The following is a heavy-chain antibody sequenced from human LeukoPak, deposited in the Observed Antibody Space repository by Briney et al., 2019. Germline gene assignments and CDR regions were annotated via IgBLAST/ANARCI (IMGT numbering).Heavy chain of an antibody. D-gene: IGHD3-22*01. CDR1: GFTFSSYA. V-gene: IGHV3-23*01. Sequence: GGSLRLSCAASGFTFSSYAMSWVRQAPGKGLEWVSAISGSGGSTYYADSVKGRFTISRDNSKNTLYLQMNSLRAKDTAVYYCAKNTPATMIVVVITYFDYWGQGTLVTVSS. CDR3: AKNTPATMIVVVITYFDY. J-gene: IGHJ4*02. CDR2: ISGSGGST.